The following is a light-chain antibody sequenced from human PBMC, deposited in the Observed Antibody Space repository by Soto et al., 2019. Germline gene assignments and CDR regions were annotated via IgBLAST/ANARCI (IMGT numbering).Light chain of an antibody. V-gene: IGLV2-23*03. J-gene: IGLJ2*01. CDR1: SSDVGRYNL. CDR3: CSYAGSSTFSVV. Sequence: QSVLTQPASVSGSPGQSITISCTGTSSDVGRYNLVSCYQQHPGKAPKLMIYEGSKRPSGVSNRFSGANSGNTASLTIAGLEAEYEAAYYCCSYAGSSTFSVVVGGGTTLTVL. CDR2: EGS.